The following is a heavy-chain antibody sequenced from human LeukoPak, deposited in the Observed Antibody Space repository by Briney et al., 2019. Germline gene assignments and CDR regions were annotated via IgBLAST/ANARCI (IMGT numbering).Heavy chain of an antibody. J-gene: IGHJ4*02. CDR1: VYSFTSYW. V-gene: IGHV5-51*01. Sequence: GESLKISCKGSVYSFTSYWIGWVRHMPGKGLEWMGIIYPVESDTTYIPSFQGQVTISADKSISTAYLQWSSLKASDTAMYYCARHPNSWYYDILTPDYWGQGTLVTVSS. CDR3: ARHPNSWYYDILTPDY. D-gene: IGHD3-9*01. CDR2: IYPVESDT.